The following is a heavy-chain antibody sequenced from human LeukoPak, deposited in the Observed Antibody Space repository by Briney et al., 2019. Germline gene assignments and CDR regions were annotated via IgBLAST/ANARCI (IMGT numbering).Heavy chain of an antibody. Sequence: PSETLSLTCTVSGGSISSYYWSWIRQPPGKGLEWIGYIYYSGSTNYNPSLKSRVTISVDTSKNQFSLKLSSVTAADTAVYYCVRPKGGGYCSSTSCYAGGMDYYYYYYMDVWGKGTTVTVSS. CDR3: VRPKGGGYCSSTSCYAGGMDYYYYYYMDV. J-gene: IGHJ6*03. D-gene: IGHD2-2*03. V-gene: IGHV4-59*01. CDR2: IYYSGST. CDR1: GGSISSYY.